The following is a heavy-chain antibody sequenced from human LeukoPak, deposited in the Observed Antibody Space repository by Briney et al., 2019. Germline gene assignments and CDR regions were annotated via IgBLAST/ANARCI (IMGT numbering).Heavy chain of an antibody. Sequence: GGSLRLSCAASGCTFSSYAMSWVRQAPGKGLEWVSDISGSGGSTYYADSVKGRFTISTDNPKNTLYLHMNSLRAEDTAVYYCVRELPGREFDYWGQGTLVTVSS. J-gene: IGHJ4*02. CDR1: GCTFSSYA. V-gene: IGHV3-23*01. CDR3: VRELPGREFDY. D-gene: IGHD1-26*01. CDR2: ISGSGGST.